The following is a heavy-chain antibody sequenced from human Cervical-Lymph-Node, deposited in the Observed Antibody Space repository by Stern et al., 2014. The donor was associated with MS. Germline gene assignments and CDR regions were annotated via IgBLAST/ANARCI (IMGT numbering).Heavy chain of an antibody. Sequence: VQLVESGAEVKKPGASVKVSCKTSGYTFTSYYLHWVRQAPGQGLEGLGTISPSGGRPSYAQKFHDRVTLTSDTSTSTVYMELNSLRSEDTAVYYCARDPHYDFWSGYPLYYFDYWGQGTLVTVSS. CDR3: ARDPHYDFWSGYPLYYFDY. CDR1: GYTFTSYY. J-gene: IGHJ4*02. V-gene: IGHV1-46*01. D-gene: IGHD3-3*01. CDR2: ISPSGGRP.